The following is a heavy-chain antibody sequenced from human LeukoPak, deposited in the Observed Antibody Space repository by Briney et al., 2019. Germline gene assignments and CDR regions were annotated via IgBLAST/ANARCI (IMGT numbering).Heavy chain of an antibody. Sequence: SETLSLTCAVYGGSFSGYYWSWIRQPPGKGLEWIGEINHSGSTNYNPSLKSRVTISVDTSKNQFSLKLSSVTAADTAVYYCARGPLRHYFDFWGQGTLVTVSS. J-gene: IGHJ4*02. V-gene: IGHV4-34*01. CDR3: ARGPLRHYFDF. D-gene: IGHD2-15*01. CDR1: GGSFSGYY. CDR2: INHSGST.